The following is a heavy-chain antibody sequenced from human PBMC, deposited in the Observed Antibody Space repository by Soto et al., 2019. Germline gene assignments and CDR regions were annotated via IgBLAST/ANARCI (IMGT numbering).Heavy chain of an antibody. CDR1: GFTFSSYA. Sequence: LRLSCAASGFTFSSYAMSWVRQAPGKGLEWVSAISGSGGSTYYADSVKGRFTISRDNSKNTLYLQMNSLRAEDTAVYYCAKSDPYYDILTGYYRWAFDIWGQGTMVTVSS. CDR2: ISGSGGST. J-gene: IGHJ3*02. V-gene: IGHV3-23*01. CDR3: AKSDPYYDILTGYYRWAFDI. D-gene: IGHD3-9*01.